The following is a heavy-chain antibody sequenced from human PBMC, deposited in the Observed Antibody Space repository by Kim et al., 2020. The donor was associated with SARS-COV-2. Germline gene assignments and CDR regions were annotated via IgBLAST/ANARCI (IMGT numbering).Heavy chain of an antibody. V-gene: IGHV3-30*01. J-gene: IGHJ4*02. CDR3: ARDLYCGGDCYSTFFDY. D-gene: IGHD2-21*02. Sequence: KGRFTISRDNSKNTLYLQMNSLRAEDTAVYYCARDLYCGGDCYSTFFDYWGQGTLVTVSS.